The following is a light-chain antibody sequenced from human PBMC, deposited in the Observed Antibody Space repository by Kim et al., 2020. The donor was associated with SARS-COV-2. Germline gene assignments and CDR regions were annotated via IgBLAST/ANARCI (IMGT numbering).Light chain of an antibody. CDR1: DLGSKS. CDR2: YDS. V-gene: IGLV3-21*04. Sequence: SYELTQPPSVSVAPGKTARITCGGDDLGSKSVHWYQQKPGQAPVLVIFYDSDRPSGIPERLSGSHSGNTATLTISRVEAGDEDDYYCEVWDTGSDHWVFG. CDR3: EVWDTGSDHWV. J-gene: IGLJ3*02.